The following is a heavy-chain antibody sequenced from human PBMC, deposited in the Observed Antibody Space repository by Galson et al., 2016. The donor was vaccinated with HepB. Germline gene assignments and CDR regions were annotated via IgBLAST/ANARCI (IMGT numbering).Heavy chain of an antibody. CDR3: ARRTVVPTAGNWFDP. CDR2: IDHSGST. J-gene: IGHJ5*02. V-gene: IGHV4-34*01. CDR1: GGSFSGYY. D-gene: IGHD2-2*01. Sequence: SETLSLTCAVYGGSFSGYYWSWIRQPPGKGLEWIGEIDHSGSTNYNPSLKSRVTISADTSKNQFSLNLGSVTAADTAVNYCARRTVVPTAGNWFDPWGQGTLVTVSS.